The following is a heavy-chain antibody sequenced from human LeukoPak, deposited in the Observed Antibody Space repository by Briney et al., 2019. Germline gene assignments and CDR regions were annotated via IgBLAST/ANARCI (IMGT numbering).Heavy chain of an antibody. V-gene: IGHV3-74*01. CDR1: GFTSCRIW. CDR3: ARDQSIAGPTTADY. CDR2: INTDASNT. J-gene: IGHJ4*02. D-gene: IGHD1-26*01. Sequence: GGSLRLSCEASGFTSCRIWTHWGPAAPGKGVVWVSRINTDASNTIYGESVNGRFTISRDNAKNTLYLQMNSLRAEDTAVYYCARDQSIAGPTTADYWGQGTLVTVSS.